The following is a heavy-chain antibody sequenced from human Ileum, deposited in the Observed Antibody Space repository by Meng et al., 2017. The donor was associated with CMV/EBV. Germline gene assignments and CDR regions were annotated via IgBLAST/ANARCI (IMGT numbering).Heavy chain of an antibody. D-gene: IGHD1-26*01. CDR3: ARRRRWEPFDY. Sequence: GGPLRLSCTASGFTFTDYIIHWVRQAPGKGLEWVSVIYSDGSSTSYADSVKGRFTISRDNAKNTLYLQMNSLRAEDTAVYYCARRRRWEPFDYWGQGTLVTVSS. V-gene: IGHV3-74*01. CDR2: IYSDGSST. CDR1: GFTFTDYI. J-gene: IGHJ4*02.